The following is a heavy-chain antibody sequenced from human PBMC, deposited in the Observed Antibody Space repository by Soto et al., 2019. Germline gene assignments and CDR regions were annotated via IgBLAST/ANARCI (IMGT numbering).Heavy chain of an antibody. CDR3: TCGIVGATTNY. J-gene: IGHJ4*02. CDR1: GFTFSNAW. Sequence: EVQLVESGGGLVKPGGSLRLSCAASGFTFSNAWMNWVRQSPGKGLEWVGRIKSNTDGGTTDYAAPVKDRFTISRDDSKTTLYLQMSSLKTEDTAVYYCTCGIVGATTNYWGQGTLVTVSS. CDR2: IKSNTDGGTT. V-gene: IGHV3-15*07. D-gene: IGHD1-26*01.